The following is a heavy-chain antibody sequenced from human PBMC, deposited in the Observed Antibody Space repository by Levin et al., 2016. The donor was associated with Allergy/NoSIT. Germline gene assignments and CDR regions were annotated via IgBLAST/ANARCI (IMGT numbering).Heavy chain of an antibody. CDR3: ARGPYYYDSSGYYYD. CDR2: IIPILGIA. CDR1: GGTFSSYT. V-gene: IGHV1-69*02. D-gene: IGHD3-22*01. Sequence: SVKVSCKASGGTFSSYTISWVRQAPGQGLEWMGRIIPILGIANYAQKFQGRVTITADKSTSTAYMELSSLRSEDTAVYYCARGPYYYDSSGYYYDWGQGTLVTVSS. J-gene: IGHJ4*02.